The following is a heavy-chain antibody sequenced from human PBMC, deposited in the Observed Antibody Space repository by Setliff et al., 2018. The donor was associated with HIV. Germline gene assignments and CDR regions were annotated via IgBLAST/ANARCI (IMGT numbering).Heavy chain of an antibody. V-gene: IGHV3-33*04. CDR2: LWFDGKNR. CDR1: GGSISSYY. Sequence: LTCTVSGGSISSYYWSWIRQPPGKGLEWLAVLWFDGKNRKYAASVKGRFTISRASSRNTLFLQMDDLRPEDTAVYYCARVVDPDYSDYYYHYMDVWGRGTTVTVSS. CDR3: ARVVDPDYSDYYYHYMDV. D-gene: IGHD4-4*01. J-gene: IGHJ6*03.